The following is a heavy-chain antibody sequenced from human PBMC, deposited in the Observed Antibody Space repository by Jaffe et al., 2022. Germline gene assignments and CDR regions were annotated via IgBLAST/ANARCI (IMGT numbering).Heavy chain of an antibody. J-gene: IGHJ3*02. Sequence: EVQLVQSGAEVKKPGESLKISCKGSGYRFTSYWIAWVRQMPGKGLEWMGIINPGDSNTRYSPSFQGQVTISADKSISSAYLQWSSLKASDTAMYYCVVGTTVNAFDIWGQGTVVSVSS. CDR1: GYRFTSYW. CDR3: VVGTTVNAFDI. CDR2: INPGDSNT. V-gene: IGHV5-51*03. D-gene: IGHD1-1*01.